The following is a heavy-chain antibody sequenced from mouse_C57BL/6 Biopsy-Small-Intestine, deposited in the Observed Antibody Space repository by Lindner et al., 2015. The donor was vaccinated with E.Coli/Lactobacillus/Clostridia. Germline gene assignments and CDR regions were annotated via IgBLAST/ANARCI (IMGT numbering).Heavy chain of an antibody. D-gene: IGHD2-2*01. CDR2: ISDGGSYT. V-gene: IGHV5-4*01. CDR3: ARGRWGYDP. J-gene: IGHJ3*02. CDR1: GFTFSSYA. Sequence: VQLQESGEGLVKPGGSLKLSCAASGFTFSSYAMSWVRQTPEKRLEWVATISDGGSYTYYPDNVKGRFTISRDNAKNNLYLQMSHLKSEDTAMYYCARGRWGYDPWGQGTLVTVSA.